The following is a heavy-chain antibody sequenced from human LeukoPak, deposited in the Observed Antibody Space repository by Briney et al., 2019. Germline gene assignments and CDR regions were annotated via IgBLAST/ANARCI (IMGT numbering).Heavy chain of an antibody. CDR3: ARGPDYSDYYYSYYMDV. D-gene: IGHD4-11*01. V-gene: IGHV4-39*06. CDR2: IYYRGST. CDR1: GGFISSSSYY. Sequence: SETLFLTCTVSGGFISSSSYYCGLLRHPPGKGLEWGGNIYYRGSTYYTPSLESRAITLVDTSKKLSLLQLTSVTAADTAVYCCARGPDYSDYYYSYYMDVWGKGTTVTVSS. J-gene: IGHJ6*03.